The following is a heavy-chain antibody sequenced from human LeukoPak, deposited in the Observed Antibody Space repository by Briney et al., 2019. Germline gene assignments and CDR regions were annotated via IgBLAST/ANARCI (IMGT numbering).Heavy chain of an antibody. CDR2: ISSSSSYI. CDR3: ARGDCSGGSCYGMWDY. J-gene: IGHJ4*02. V-gene: IGHV3-21*01. D-gene: IGHD2-15*01. Sequence: GGSLRLSCAASGFTFSSYSMNWVRQAPGKGLEWASSISSSSSYIYYADSVKGRFTISRDNAKNSLYLQMNSLRAEDTAVYYCARGDCSGGSCYGMWDYWGQGTLVTVSS. CDR1: GFTFSSYS.